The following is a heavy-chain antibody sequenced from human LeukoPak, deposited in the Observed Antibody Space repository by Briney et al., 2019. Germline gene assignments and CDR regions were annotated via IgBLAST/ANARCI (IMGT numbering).Heavy chain of an antibody. CDR2: IKQDGSET. CDR3: ARGASLAN. J-gene: IGHJ4*02. Sequence: GGSLRLSCAASGFTFSNFWMSWVRQAPGKGLEWVANIKQDGSETYFVDSVKGRFTISRDNAKNSLYLQMNSLRAEDTAVYYCARGASLANWGQGTLSPSPQ. CDR1: GFTFSNFW. V-gene: IGHV3-7*01.